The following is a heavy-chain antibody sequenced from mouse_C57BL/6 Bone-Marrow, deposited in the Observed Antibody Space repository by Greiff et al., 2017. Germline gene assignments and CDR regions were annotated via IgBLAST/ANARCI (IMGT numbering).Heavy chain of an antibody. D-gene: IGHD2-5*01. CDR1: GFTFSSYA. Sequence: EVQGVESGEGLVKPGGSLKLSCAASGFTFSSYAMSWVRQTPEKRLEWVAYISSGGDYIYYADTVKGRFTISRDNARNTLYLQMSSLKSEDTAMYYCTRHYSNYPRYFDVWGTGTTVTVSS. CDR2: ISSGGDYI. V-gene: IGHV5-9-1*02. CDR3: TRHYSNYPRYFDV. J-gene: IGHJ1*03.